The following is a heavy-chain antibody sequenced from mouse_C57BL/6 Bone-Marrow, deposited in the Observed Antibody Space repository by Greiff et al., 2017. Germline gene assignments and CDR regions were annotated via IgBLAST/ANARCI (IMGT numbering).Heavy chain of an antibody. V-gene: IGHV14-4*01. CDR3: TRTRYFDY. CDR2: IDPENGDT. CDR1: GFNIKDDY. Sequence: EVQLQQSGAELVRPGASVKLSCTASGFNIKDDYMHWVKQRPEQGLEWIGWIDPENGDTEYASKFQGKATITADTSSNTAYLQLSSLTSEYTAVYYCTRTRYFDYWGQGTTLTVSS. J-gene: IGHJ2*01.